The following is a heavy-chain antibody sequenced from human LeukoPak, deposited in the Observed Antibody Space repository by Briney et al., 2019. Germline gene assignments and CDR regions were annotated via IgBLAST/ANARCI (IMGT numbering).Heavy chain of an antibody. Sequence: SETLSLTCTVSGGSISSGYSWSWIRQPAGKGLEWIGRFYTSGTTNYNPSLKSRVTILVDMSKNQFSLKLSSVTAADTAVYYCAGSRADCSSTSCPLAHFQHWGQGTLVTVSS. D-gene: IGHD2-2*01. J-gene: IGHJ1*01. CDR1: GGSISSGYS. CDR3: AGSRADCSSTSCPLAHFQH. V-gene: IGHV4-61*02. CDR2: FYTSGTT.